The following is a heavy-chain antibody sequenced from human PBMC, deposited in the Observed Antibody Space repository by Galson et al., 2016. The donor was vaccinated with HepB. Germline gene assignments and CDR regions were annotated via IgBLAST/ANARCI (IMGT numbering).Heavy chain of an antibody. J-gene: IGHJ4*02. Sequence: SLRLSCAASGFTFSSYGMHWVRQAPGKGLEWVAVIWYDGSNEYYADSVKGRFAIFRDNSKNTLYLQMNSLRAEDTAVYYCASLGSLGSFSRGLYWGQGTLVTVSS. V-gene: IGHV3-33*01. CDR1: GFTFSSYG. D-gene: IGHD3-10*01. CDR3: ASLGSLGSFSRGLY. CDR2: IWYDGSNE.